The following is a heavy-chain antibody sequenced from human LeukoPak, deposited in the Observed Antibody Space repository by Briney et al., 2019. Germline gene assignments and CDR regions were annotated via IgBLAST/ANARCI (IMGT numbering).Heavy chain of an antibody. J-gene: IGHJ5*02. CDR2: IIPIFGTA. D-gene: IGHD6-19*01. Sequence: SVKVSCKASGGTFSSYAISWVRQAPGQGLEWMGGIIPIFGTANYAQKFQGRVTITADESTSTAYMELSSLRSEDTAVYYCARDRYSSGWSDRYYWFDPWGQGTPVTVSS. CDR3: ARDRYSSGWSDRYYWFDP. V-gene: IGHV1-69*13. CDR1: GGTFSSYA.